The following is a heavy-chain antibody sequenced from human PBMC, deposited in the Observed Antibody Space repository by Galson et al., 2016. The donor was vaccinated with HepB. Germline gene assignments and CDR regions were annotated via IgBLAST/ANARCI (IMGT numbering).Heavy chain of an antibody. D-gene: IGHD3-9*01. Sequence: SLRLSCAGSGLTSSNSGMHWVRQAPGKGLEWVAVISYDGSEKYYADSVKGRFTISRDISKSTLYLQMNSLRLEDTAVYYCAKDGAGDRPGYSHDCRGQGTLVIVSS. V-gene: IGHV3-30*18. CDR1: GLTSSNSG. CDR2: ISYDGSEK. CDR3: AKDGAGDRPGYSHDC. J-gene: IGHJ4*02.